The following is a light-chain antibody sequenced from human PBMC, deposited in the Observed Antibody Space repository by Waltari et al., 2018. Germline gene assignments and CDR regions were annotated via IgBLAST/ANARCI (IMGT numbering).Light chain of an antibody. CDR1: SSDIGRYNY. V-gene: IGLV2-14*03. J-gene: IGLJ2*01. CDR3: SSYTTTSSLLVV. CDR2: DVN. Sequence: QSALTQPASVSGSPGQSITISCTGTSSDIGRYNYVSWYQHHPGKAPKLMIFDVNTRPSGVSNRVSGSKSGNTASLTISGLQAEDEADYYCSSYTTTSSLLVVFGGGTKLTVL.